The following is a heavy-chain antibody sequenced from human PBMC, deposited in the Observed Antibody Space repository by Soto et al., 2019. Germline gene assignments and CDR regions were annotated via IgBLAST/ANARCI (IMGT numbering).Heavy chain of an antibody. CDR1: GYSFTSYW. CDR2: IDPSDSYT. V-gene: IGHV5-10-1*01. CDR3: ARADRDYDFWSGYP. D-gene: IGHD3-3*01. Sequence: PGESLKLSCQGSGYSFTSYWISWVRQMPGKGLEWMGRIDPSDSYTNYSPSFQGHVTISADKSISTAYLQWSSLKASDTAMYYCARADRDYDFWSGYPWGQGTLVTVSS. J-gene: IGHJ5*02.